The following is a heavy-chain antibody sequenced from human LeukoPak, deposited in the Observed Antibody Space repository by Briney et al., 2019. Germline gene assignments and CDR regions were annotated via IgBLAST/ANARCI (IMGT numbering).Heavy chain of an antibody. J-gene: IGHJ4*02. V-gene: IGHV3-7*01. CDR1: GFTFSDYW. CDR2: INRDGSVK. CDR3: ARDPGFSSFDY. Sequence: GGSLRLSCAVSGFTFSDYWVTWVRQTPGKGLEFVANINRDGSVKNYVDSVKGRFTISRDNAKNSLYLQMSSLRVDDTAIYYCARDPGFSSFDYWGQGTLVTVSS. D-gene: IGHD3-3*02.